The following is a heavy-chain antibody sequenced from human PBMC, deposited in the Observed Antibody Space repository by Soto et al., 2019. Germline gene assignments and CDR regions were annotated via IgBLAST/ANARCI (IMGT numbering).Heavy chain of an antibody. V-gene: IGHV4-59*01. D-gene: IGHD6-19*01. CDR1: GGSISSYY. Sequence: QVQLQESGPGLVKPSETLSLTCTVSGGSISSYYWSWIRQPPGKGLEWIGYIYYSGSTNYNPSLKSRVTISVDTSKNQFSLKPSSVTAADTAVYYCARSVSVAGINYWGQGTLVTVSS. CDR3: ARSVSVAGINY. CDR2: IYYSGST. J-gene: IGHJ4*02.